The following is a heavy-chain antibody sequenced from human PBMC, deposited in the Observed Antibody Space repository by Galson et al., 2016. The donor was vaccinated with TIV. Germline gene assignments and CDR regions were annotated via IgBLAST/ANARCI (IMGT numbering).Heavy chain of an antibody. J-gene: IGHJ6*02. CDR2: IYESGTT. V-gene: IGHV4-38-2*02. D-gene: IGHD4-17*01. CDR1: GYSIKSGYF. CDR3: MREGSTVTMHHYFGMDV. Sequence: LSLTCTVSGYSIKSGYFWGWVRQPPGKGLQWLGSIYESGTTYSHPSLKSRLTMSVDTSKNQFSLKLSSVTAADTAVYYCMREGSTVTMHHYFGMDVWGQGTSVTVSS.